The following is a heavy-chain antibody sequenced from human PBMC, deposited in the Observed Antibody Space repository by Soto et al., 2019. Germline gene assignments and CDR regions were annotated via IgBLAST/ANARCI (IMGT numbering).Heavy chain of an antibody. CDR2: IIPILGIA. Sequence: GPPVKVSCKASGGTFSSYTISWVRQAPGQGLEWMGRIIPILGIANYAQKFQGRVTITADKSTSTAYMELSSLRSEDTAVYYCARPLPATSDAFDIWGQGTMVTVSS. J-gene: IGHJ3*02. CDR3: ARPLPATSDAFDI. CDR1: GGTFSSYT. V-gene: IGHV1-69*02. D-gene: IGHD2-21*02.